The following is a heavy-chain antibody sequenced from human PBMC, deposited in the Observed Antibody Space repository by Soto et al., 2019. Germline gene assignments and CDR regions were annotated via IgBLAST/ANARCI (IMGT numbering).Heavy chain of an antibody. CDR1: GGSISSSSYY. V-gene: IGHV4-39*01. D-gene: IGHD3-3*02. J-gene: IGHJ5*02. CDR3: ASPKLAFYNWFDP. CDR2: IYYSGST. Sequence: QLQLQESGPGLVKPSETLSLTCTVSGGSISSSSYYWGWIRQPPGKGLEWIGSIYYSGSTYYNPSLKSRVTISVDTSKNQFYLKLSSVTAEETAVYYCASPKLAFYNWFDPWGQGTLVTVSS.